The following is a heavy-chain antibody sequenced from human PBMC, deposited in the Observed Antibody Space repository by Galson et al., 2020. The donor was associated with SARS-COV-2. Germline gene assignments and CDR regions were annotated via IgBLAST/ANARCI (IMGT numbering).Heavy chain of an antibody. CDR3: AKGYGSFYYSMDV. Sequence: TGGSLRLSCAASGFIVSSYGMHWVRQAPGKGLEWVSIISHDGSNQYYADSVKGRFTISRDNSKNTLYLQVNSLRAEDTAVYYCAKGYGSFYYSMDVWGQGTTVTVSS. CDR2: ISHDGSNQ. D-gene: IGHD3-16*01. CDR1: GFIVSSYG. V-gene: IGHV3-30*18. J-gene: IGHJ6*02.